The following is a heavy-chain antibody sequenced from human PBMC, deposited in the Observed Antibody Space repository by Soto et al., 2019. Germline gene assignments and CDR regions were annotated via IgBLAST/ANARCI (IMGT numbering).Heavy chain of an antibody. CDR3: ARHRESTVTTIDY. D-gene: IGHD4-17*01. V-gene: IGHV4-39*01. Sequence: SETLSLTCTVSGGSISSSSYYWGWIRQPPGKGLEWIGSIYYSGSTYYNPSLKSRVTISVDTSKNQFSLKLSSVTAADTAVYYCARHRESTVTTIDYWGQGTLVTVSS. CDR1: GGSISSSSYY. J-gene: IGHJ4*02. CDR2: IYYSGST.